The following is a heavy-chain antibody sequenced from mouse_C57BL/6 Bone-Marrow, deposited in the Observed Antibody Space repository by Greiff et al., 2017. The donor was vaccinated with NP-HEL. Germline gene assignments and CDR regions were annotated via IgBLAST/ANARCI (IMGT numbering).Heavy chain of an antibody. CDR3: AREGGNFF. D-gene: IGHD2-1*01. CDR2: ISDGGSYT. CDR1: GFTFSSYA. V-gene: IGHV5-4*01. J-gene: IGHJ3*01. Sequence: DVMLVESGGGLVKPGGSLKLSCAASGFTFSSYAMSWVRQTPEKRLEWVATISDGGSYTYYPDNVKGRFTISRDNAKNNLYLQMSHLKSEDTAMYYCAREGGNFFWGQGTLVTVSA.